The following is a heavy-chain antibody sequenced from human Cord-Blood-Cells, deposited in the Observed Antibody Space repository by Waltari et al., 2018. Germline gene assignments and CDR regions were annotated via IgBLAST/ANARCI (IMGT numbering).Heavy chain of an antibody. D-gene: IGHD2-2*01. CDR1: GGSFSGSY. CDR3: ARGLFRGTYCSSTSCYDAFDI. V-gene: IGHV4-34*01. J-gene: IGHJ3*02. Sequence: QVQLQQWGAGLLKPSETLSLTCAVSGGSFSGSYWSWIRQPPGKGLEWIGEINHRGSTNYNPSLKSRVTISVDTSKNQFSLKLSSVTAADTAVYYCARGLFRGTYCSSTSCYDAFDIWGQGTMVTVSS. CDR2: INHRGST.